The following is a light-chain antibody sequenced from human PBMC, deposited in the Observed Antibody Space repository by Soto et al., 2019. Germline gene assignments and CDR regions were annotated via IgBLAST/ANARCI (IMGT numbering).Light chain of an antibody. J-gene: IGLJ1*01. Sequence: QSVLTQPASVSGSPGQSIAISCTGTSSDVGGYSYVSWYQQQPGKAPKLVISDVSNRPSGVSDRFSGSKSGNTASLTISGLQTEEEADYYSAYYTPRTTCVVGTGTKVPV. V-gene: IGLV2-14*01. CDR3: AYYTPRTTCV. CDR1: SSDVGGYSY. CDR2: DVS.